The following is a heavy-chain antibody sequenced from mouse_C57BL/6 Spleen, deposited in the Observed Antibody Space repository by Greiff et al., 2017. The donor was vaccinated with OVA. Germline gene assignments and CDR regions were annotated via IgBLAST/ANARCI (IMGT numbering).Heavy chain of an antibody. CDR3: TTVIRYYGSSWYFDG. D-gene: IGHD1-1*01. J-gene: IGHJ1*03. V-gene: IGHV14-1*01. Sequence: VQLQQSGAELVRPGASVKLSCTASGFTIKDYYMHWVKQRPEQGLEWIGRIDPEDGDTEYAPKFPGKATMTADTSSNTADLQLSSLTSEGAAVYYGTTVIRYYGSSWYFDGWGTGTTVTVSS. CDR1: GFTIKDYY. CDR2: IDPEDGDT.